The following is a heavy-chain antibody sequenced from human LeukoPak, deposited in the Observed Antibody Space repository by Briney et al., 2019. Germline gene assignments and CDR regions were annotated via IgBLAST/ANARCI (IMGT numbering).Heavy chain of an antibody. V-gene: IGHV3-23*01. CDR3: AKARGATYGTYYFDY. CDR1: GLTFSSYA. Sequence: QAGGSLRLSCAASGLTFSSYAMNWVRQAPGKGLEWVSISGSGGDTYYADSVKGRFTISRDNSKNTLYLPMNSLRAEDTAVYYCAKARGATYGTYYFDYWGQGTLVTVSS. CDR2: SGSGGDT. D-gene: IGHD4/OR15-4a*01. J-gene: IGHJ4*02.